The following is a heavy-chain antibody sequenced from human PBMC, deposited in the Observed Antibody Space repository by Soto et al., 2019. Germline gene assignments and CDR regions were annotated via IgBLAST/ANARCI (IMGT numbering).Heavy chain of an antibody. CDR1: GYTFTSYG. D-gene: IGHD5-12*01. Sequence: ASVKVSCKASGYTFTSYGISWVRQAPGQGLEWMGWISAYNGNTKYAQKLQGRVTMTTDTSTSTAYMELRSLRSDDTAVYYCARDGGYDAYYYYYGMDVWGQGTTVTVSS. CDR2: ISAYNGNT. CDR3: ARDGGYDAYYYYYGMDV. V-gene: IGHV1-18*01. J-gene: IGHJ6*02.